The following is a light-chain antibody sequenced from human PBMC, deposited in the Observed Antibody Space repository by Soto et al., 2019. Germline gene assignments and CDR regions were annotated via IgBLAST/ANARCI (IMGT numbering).Light chain of an antibody. Sequence: QSALTQPPSASGSPGQSVTISCTGTSSDVGGYNYVSWYQQHPGKAPKLMIYEVSKRPSGVPDRFSGSKSGNTAPLTVSGLQAEDVADYYCSSYAGSNLWVFGGGTKLTVL. CDR1: SSDVGGYNY. CDR3: SSYAGSNLWV. CDR2: EVS. V-gene: IGLV2-8*01. J-gene: IGLJ3*02.